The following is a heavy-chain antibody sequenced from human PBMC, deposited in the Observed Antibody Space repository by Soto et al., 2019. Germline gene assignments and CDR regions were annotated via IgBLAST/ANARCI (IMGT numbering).Heavy chain of an antibody. Sequence: TVGSLRLSCAAPGFTFNSHSMHWFRQAPVKGLEWVSVMSYDGNIKYYADSVRGRFTISRDNSKNTLYLQMNSLRTEDTAVYYCARTYNWNYDDFDIWGQGTMVTVSS. CDR2: MSYDGNIK. V-gene: IGHV3-30-3*01. J-gene: IGHJ3*02. D-gene: IGHD1-7*01. CDR3: ARTYNWNYDDFDI. CDR1: GFTFNSHS.